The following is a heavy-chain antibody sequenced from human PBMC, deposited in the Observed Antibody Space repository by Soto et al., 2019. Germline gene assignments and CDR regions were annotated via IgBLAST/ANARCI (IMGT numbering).Heavy chain of an antibody. D-gene: IGHD6-13*01. V-gene: IGHV3-30*18. CDR3: AKEIAAAGNYYYYGMDV. J-gene: IGHJ6*02. Sequence: GSLRLSCAASGFTFSSYGMHWVRQAPGKGLEWVAVISYDGSNKYYADSVKGRFTISRDNSKNTLYLQMNSLRAEDTAVYYCAKEIAAAGNYYYYGMDVWGQGTTVTVSS. CDR1: GFTFSSYG. CDR2: ISYDGSNK.